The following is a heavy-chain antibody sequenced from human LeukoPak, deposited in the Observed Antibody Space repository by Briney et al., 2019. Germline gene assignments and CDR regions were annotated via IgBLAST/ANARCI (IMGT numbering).Heavy chain of an antibody. Sequence: PGGSLRLSCAASGXTFSSYWVHWVRQAPGKGLMWVSRINSDGSSTTYADSVKGRFTISRDNAKNTLYLQMNSLRAEDTAVYYCARDRSGNYLYWGQGTLVTVSS. CDR2: INSDGSST. CDR1: GXTFSSYW. V-gene: IGHV3-74*01. D-gene: IGHD1-26*01. J-gene: IGHJ4*02. CDR3: ARDRSGNYLY.